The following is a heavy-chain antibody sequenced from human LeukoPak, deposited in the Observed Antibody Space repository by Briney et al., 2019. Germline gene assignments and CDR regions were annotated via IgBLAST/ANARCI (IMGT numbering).Heavy chain of an antibody. CDR2: IIPILGIA. CDR3: SRYCSSTSCYGPFDI. D-gene: IGHD2-2*01. J-gene: IGHJ3*02. CDR1: GHSFITYG. V-gene: IGHV1-69*04. Sequence: SVKVSCKASGHSFITYGISWVRQAPGQGLEWMGRIIPILGIANYAQKFQGRVTITADKSTSTAYMELSSLRSEDTAVYYCSRYCSSTSCYGPFDIWGQGTMVTVSS.